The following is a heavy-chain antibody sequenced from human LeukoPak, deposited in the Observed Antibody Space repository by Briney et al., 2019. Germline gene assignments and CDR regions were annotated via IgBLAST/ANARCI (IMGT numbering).Heavy chain of an antibody. V-gene: IGHV5-51*01. J-gene: IGHJ4*02. CDR1: GYSFTSYW. CDR3: ARYSGYSSGWYGYYFDY. D-gene: IGHD6-19*01. CDR2: IYPGDSDT. Sequence: GESLKISCKGSGYSFTSYWIGWVRQMPGKGLEWMGIIYPGDSDTRYSPSFQGQVTISADKSISTAYLQWSSLKASDTAMYYCARYSGYSSGWYGYYFDYWGQGTLVTVSS.